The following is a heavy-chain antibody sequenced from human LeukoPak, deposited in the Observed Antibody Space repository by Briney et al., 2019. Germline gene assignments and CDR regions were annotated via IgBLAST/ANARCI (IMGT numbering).Heavy chain of an antibody. CDR3: ARAGSWSLGYYYYYGMDV. CDR1: GGSISSYY. Sequence: SETLSLTCTVSGGSISSYYWSWIRQPPGKGLEWIGYIYYSGSTNYNPSLKSRVTISVDTSKNQFSLKLSSVTAADTAVYYCARAGSWSLGYYYYYGMDVWGQGTTVTVSS. CDR2: IYYSGST. D-gene: IGHD6-13*01. J-gene: IGHJ6*02. V-gene: IGHV4-59*01.